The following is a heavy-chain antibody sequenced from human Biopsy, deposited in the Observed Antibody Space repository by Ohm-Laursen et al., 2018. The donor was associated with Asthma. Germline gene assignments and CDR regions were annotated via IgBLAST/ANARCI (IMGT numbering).Heavy chain of an antibody. CDR1: GGTFSTFG. J-gene: IGHJ4*02. D-gene: IGHD4-17*01. Sequence: SSVTPSRQASGGTFSTFGISCVRQAPGQGLEWMGWIIPVYGTATYAQNFQGRLTLTADESTSTAYMELSSLRSEDTVVYFCARDYDGDYVQRHLPLAYWGQGTRVTVSS. CDR2: IIPVYGTA. CDR3: ARDYDGDYVQRHLPLAY. V-gene: IGHV1-69*01.